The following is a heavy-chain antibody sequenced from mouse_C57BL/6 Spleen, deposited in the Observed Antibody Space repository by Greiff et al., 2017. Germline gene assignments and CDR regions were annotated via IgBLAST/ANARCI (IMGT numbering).Heavy chain of an antibody. CDR1: GFTFSDYG. CDR3: ARGGLAMDY. J-gene: IGHJ4*01. CDR2: ISSGSSTI. Sequence: EVMLVESGGGLVKPGGSLKLSCAASGFTFSDYGMHWVRQAPEQGLEWVAYISSGSSTIYCADTVKGRFTISRDNAKNTLFLQMTSLGSEDTAMYYCARGGLAMDYWGQGTSVTVSS. D-gene: IGHD3-3*01. V-gene: IGHV5-17*01.